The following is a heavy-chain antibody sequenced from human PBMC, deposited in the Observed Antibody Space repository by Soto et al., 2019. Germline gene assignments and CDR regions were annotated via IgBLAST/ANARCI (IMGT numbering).Heavy chain of an antibody. V-gene: IGHV4-30-4*01. D-gene: IGHD3-10*01. CDR3: GRGYGSGTVGY. CDR1: GGSIINGDYY. CDR2: IYYSGNT. Sequence: SETLSLTCTVSGGSIINGDYYWTWIRQPPGKGLEWIGYIYYSGNTYYNPSLKSRVMISVDTSKNQFSLNLSSVTAEDTAVYYCGRGYGSGTVGYWGQGTLVTVSS. J-gene: IGHJ4*02.